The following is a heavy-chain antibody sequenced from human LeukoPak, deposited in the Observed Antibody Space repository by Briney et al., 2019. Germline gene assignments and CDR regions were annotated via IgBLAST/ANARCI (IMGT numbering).Heavy chain of an antibody. J-gene: IGHJ4*02. D-gene: IGHD6-19*01. V-gene: IGHV4-34*01. Sequence: SETLSLTCAAYGGSFSGYYWSWIRQPPGKGLEWIGEINHSGSTNYNLSLKSRVTISVDTSKNQFSLKLSFVTAADTAVYYCARGRSGWAFDYWGQGTLVTVSS. CDR2: INHSGST. CDR3: ARGRSGWAFDY. CDR1: GGSFSGYY.